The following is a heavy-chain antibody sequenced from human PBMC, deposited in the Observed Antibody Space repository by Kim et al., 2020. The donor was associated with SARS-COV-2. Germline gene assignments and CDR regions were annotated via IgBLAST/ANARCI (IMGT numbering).Heavy chain of an antibody. CDR1: GFTVSNYV. V-gene: IGHV3-23*01. Sequence: GGSLRLSCAASGFTVSNYVVTWVRQAPGQGLEWVSLIVGSGATPYHADSVRGRFTISRDTSKNTVYLQMNSLRADDTAIYYCARYCPGTTCHQGFDYWGLGTLVTVSS. CDR2: IVGSGATP. J-gene: IGHJ4*02. CDR3: ARYCPGTTCHQGFDY. D-gene: IGHD2-8*02.